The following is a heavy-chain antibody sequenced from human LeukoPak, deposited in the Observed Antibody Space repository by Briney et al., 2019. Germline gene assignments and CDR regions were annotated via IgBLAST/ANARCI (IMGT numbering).Heavy chain of an antibody. V-gene: IGHV4-39*01. CDR3: ARHGLATTRDFDY. CDR1: GGSISSSSYY. J-gene: IGHJ4*02. D-gene: IGHD5-24*01. Sequence: SETLSLTCTVSGGSISSSSYYWGWIRQPPGKELEWIGSIYYSGSTYYNPSLKSRVTISVDTSKNQFSLKLSSVTAADTAVYYCARHGLATTRDFDYWGQGTLVTVSS. CDR2: IYYSGST.